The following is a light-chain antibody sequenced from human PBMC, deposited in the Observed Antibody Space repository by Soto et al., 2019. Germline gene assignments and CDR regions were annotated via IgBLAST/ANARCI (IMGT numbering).Light chain of an antibody. CDR2: DAS. CDR1: QSVSSY. Sequence: EIVLTQSPATLSLSPGERATLSCRASQSVSSYLAWYQQKPGQAPRLLIYDASNRATGIPDRFSGSGSGTDFTLTISSLEPEDFAVYYCQHRSNWLFTFGPGTKVDI. J-gene: IGKJ3*01. CDR3: QHRSNWLFT. V-gene: IGKV3-11*01.